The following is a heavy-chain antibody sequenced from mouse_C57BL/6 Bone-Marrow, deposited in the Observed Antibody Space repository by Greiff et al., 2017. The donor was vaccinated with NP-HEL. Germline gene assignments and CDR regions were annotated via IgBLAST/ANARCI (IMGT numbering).Heavy chain of an antibody. V-gene: IGHV1-4*01. Sequence: VQLQQSGAELARPGASVKMSCKASGYTFTSYTMHWVKQRPGQGLEWIGYINPSSGYTKYNQKFKDKATLTADKSSSTAYMQLSSLTSEDSAFYYSARDVDFDYWGQGTTLTVSS. CDR2: INPSSGYT. J-gene: IGHJ2*01. CDR3: ARDVDFDY. CDR1: GYTFTSYT.